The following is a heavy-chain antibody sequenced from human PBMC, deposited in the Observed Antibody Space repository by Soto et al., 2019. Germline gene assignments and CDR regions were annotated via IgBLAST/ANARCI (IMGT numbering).Heavy chain of an antibody. Sequence: EVQLLESGGGLVQPGGSLRLSCAASGSTFSSYAMRWVRQAPVKGLEWVSAISGSGGSTYYADSVKGRFTISRDNSKNTLYPQMNSLRAEDTAVYYCARRGSGSHYDYWGQGTLVTVSS. V-gene: IGHV3-23*01. CDR3: ARRGSGSHYDY. CDR2: ISGSGGST. J-gene: IGHJ4*02. CDR1: GSTFSSYA. D-gene: IGHD1-26*01.